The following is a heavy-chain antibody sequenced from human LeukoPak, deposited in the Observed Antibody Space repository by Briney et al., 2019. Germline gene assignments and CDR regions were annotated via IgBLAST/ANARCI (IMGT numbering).Heavy chain of an antibody. CDR3: ATSTTGTTWGAFDI. V-gene: IGHV4-59*01. Sequence: SETLSLTCTVSGGSISSYYWSWIRQPPGKGLEWIGYIYYSGSTNYNPSLKSRVTISVDTSKNQFSLKLSSVTAADTAVYYCATSTTGTTWGAFDIWGQGTMVTVSS. CDR2: IYYSGST. J-gene: IGHJ3*02. D-gene: IGHD1-1*01. CDR1: GGSISSYY.